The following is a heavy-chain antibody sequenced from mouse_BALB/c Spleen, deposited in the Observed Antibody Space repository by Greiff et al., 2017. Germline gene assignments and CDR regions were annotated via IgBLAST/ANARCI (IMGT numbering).Heavy chain of an antibody. CDR3: TRGFDV. Sequence: QVQLQQPGAELVRPGASVKLSCKASGYTFTSYWINWVKQRPGQGLEWIGNIYPSDSYTNYNQKFKDKATLTVDKSSSTAYMQLSSPTSEDSAVYYCTRGFDVWGAGTTVTVSS. CDR1: GYTFTSYW. J-gene: IGHJ1*01. CDR2: IYPSDSYT. V-gene: IGHV1-69*02.